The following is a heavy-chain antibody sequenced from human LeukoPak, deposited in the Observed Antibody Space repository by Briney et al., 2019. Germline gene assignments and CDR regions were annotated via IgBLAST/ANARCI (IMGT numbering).Heavy chain of an antibody. Sequence: SETLSLTCTVSGGSISSYYWSWIRQPAGKGLEWIGRIYTSGSTNYNPSLKSRVTMSVDTSKNQFSLKLRSVTAADTAVYYCARAGAASPDNQLPNPYYYMDVWGKGTTVTVSS. CDR3: ARAGAASPDNQLPNPYYYMDV. J-gene: IGHJ6*03. CDR1: GGSISSYY. V-gene: IGHV4-4*07. D-gene: IGHD2-2*01. CDR2: IYTSGST.